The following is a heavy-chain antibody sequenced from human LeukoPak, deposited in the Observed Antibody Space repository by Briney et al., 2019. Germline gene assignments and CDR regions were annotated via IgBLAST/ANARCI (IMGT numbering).Heavy chain of an antibody. CDR1: GGSISSGSYY. V-gene: IGHV4-61*02. CDR3: ARDYDFWSGYTLTNWFDP. CDR2: IYISGST. Sequence: SETLSLTCTVSGGSISSGSYYWSWIRQPAGKGLEWTGRIYISGSTNYNPSLKSRVTISVDTSKNQFSLKLSSVTAADTAVYYCARDYDFWSGYTLTNWFDPWGQGTLVTVSS. D-gene: IGHD3-3*01. J-gene: IGHJ5*02.